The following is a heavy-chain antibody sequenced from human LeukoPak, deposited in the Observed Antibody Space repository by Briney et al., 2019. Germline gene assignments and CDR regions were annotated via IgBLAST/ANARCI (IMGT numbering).Heavy chain of an antibody. V-gene: IGHV5-51*01. J-gene: IGHJ6*03. CDR2: IYPGDSDT. D-gene: IGHD3/OR15-3a*01. CDR1: GYSFTSYW. CDR3: ARFQRDWDYYYYMDV. Sequence: GESLKISCKGSGYSFTSYWIGWVRQMPGKGLEWMGIIYPGDSDTRYSPSFQGQVTISADKSISTAYLQWSSLKASDTAMYYCARFQRDWDYYYYMDVWGKGTTVTVSS.